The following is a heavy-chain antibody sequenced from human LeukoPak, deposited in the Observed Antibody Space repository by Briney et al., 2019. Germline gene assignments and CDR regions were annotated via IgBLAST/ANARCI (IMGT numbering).Heavy chain of an antibody. J-gene: IGHJ6*02. CDR3: ARDDCSGGSCYLSTSWNYYYYYGRDV. Sequence: GRCLSLSCAASGFTFSSYCMQWVRPPRGKGREWVGVKRYDGSNKYHAESVEGRLTISRDNSKHTLYLQMNSLRADDTAVYYCARDDCSGGSCYLSTSWNYYYYYGRDVWGQGTTVTVSS. CDR1: GFTFSSYC. V-gene: IGHV3-33*01. CDR2: KRYDGSNK. D-gene: IGHD2-15*01.